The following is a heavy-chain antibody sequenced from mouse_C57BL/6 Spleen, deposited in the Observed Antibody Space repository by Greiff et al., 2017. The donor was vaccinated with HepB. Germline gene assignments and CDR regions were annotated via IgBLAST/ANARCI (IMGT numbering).Heavy chain of an antibody. CDR3: ARDKSSYYSNYDFAY. CDR1: GFTFSSYA. V-gene: IGHV5-4*01. D-gene: IGHD2-5*01. Sequence: EVKLVESGGGLVKPGGSLKLSCAASGFTFSSYAMSWVRQTPEKRLEWVATISDGGSYTYYPDNVKGRFTISRDNAKNNLYLQMSHLKSEDTAMYYCARDKSSYYSNYDFAYWGQGTLVTVSA. J-gene: IGHJ3*01. CDR2: ISDGGSYT.